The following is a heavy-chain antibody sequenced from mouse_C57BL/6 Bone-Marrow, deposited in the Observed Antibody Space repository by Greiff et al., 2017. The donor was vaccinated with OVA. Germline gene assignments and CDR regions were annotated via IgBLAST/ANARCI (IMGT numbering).Heavy chain of an antibody. D-gene: IGHD2-4*01. J-gene: IGHJ1*03. V-gene: IGHV1-82*01. CDR3: ARGVYYDYDGGPWYFDV. CDR1: GYAFSSSW. Sequence: QVQLQQSGPELVKPGASVKISCKASGYAFSSSWMNWVKQRPGKGLEWIGRIYPGDGDTNYNGKFKGKATLTADKSSSTAYMQLSSLTAEDSAVYFCARGVYYDYDGGPWYFDVWGTGTTVTVSS. CDR2: IYPGDGDT.